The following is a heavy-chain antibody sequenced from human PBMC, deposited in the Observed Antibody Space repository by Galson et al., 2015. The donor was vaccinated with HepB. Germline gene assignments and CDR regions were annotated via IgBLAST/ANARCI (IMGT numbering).Heavy chain of an antibody. Sequence: SLRLSCAASGFTFSSYAMHWVRQAPGKGLEWVAVISYDGSNKYYADSAKGRFTISRDNSKNTLYLQMNSLRAEDTAVYYCARGSSAFDYWGQGTLVTVSS. CDR2: ISYDGSNK. V-gene: IGHV3-30-3*01. CDR3: ARGSSAFDY. J-gene: IGHJ4*02. CDR1: GFTFSSYA.